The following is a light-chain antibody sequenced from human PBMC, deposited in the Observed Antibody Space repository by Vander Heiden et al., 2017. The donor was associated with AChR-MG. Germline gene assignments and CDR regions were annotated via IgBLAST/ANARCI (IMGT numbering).Light chain of an antibody. Sequence: SYELTQPPSLSVSPGQTASITCSGDKLGEKYACWYQQKSGQSLVLVIYKDCTRPSGIPELFSGSKSGATATLTISGTQAMDEADYYCQAWDRSTVVFGGGTKLTVL. CDR2: KDC. CDR1: KLGEKY. J-gene: IGLJ2*01. V-gene: IGLV3-1*01. CDR3: QAWDRSTVV.